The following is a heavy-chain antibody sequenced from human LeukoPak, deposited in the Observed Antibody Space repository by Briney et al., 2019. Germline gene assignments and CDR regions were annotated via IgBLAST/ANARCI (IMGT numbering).Heavy chain of an antibody. CDR1: GGSISSGGYS. CDR3: ARGRYSGYDFPYYFDY. V-gene: IGHV4-30-2*01. Sequence: SETLSLTCAVSGGSISSGGYSWSWIRQPPGKGLEWIGYIYHSGNTYYNPSLKSRVTISVDRSENQFSLKLSSVTAADTAVYYCARGRYSGYDFPYYFDYWGQGTLVTVSS. CDR2: IYHSGNT. J-gene: IGHJ4*02. D-gene: IGHD5-12*01.